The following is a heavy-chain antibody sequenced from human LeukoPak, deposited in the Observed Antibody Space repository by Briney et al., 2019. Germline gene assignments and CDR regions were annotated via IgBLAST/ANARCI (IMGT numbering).Heavy chain of an antibody. Sequence: ASVKVSCKASGYTFTGYYMHWVRQAPGQGLEWMGWINPNSGGTNYAQKFQGRVTITADKSTSTAYMELSSLRSEDTAVYYCARDFTDDYSNYVADYWGQGTLVTVSS. CDR3: ARDFTDDYSNYVADY. V-gene: IGHV1-2*02. CDR1: GYTFTGYY. CDR2: INPNSGGT. J-gene: IGHJ4*02. D-gene: IGHD4-11*01.